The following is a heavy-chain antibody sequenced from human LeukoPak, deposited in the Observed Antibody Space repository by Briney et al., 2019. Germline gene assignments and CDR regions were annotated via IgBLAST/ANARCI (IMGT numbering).Heavy chain of an antibody. CDR3: AREDFGEYSFDY. Sequence: PSETLSLTCTVSGGSISSYCWSWIRQPPGKGLEWIVYIYYSGSTNYNPSLKSRVTISVDTSKNQFSLKLGSVTAADTAVYYCAREDFGEYSFDYWGQGTLVTVSS. CDR1: GGSISSYC. CDR2: IYYSGST. D-gene: IGHD4-17*01. J-gene: IGHJ4*02. V-gene: IGHV4-59*12.